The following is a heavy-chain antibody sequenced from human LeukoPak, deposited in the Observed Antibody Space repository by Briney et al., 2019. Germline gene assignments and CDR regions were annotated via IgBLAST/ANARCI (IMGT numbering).Heavy chain of an antibody. V-gene: IGHV3-48*03. D-gene: IGHD3-22*01. J-gene: IGHJ4*02. CDR2: ISSSGSTI. Sequence: PGGSLRLSCAASGFPFSSYERNWVRQAPGKGLEWVSYISSSGSTIYYADSVKGRFTISRDNAKNSLYLQMNSLRAEDTAVYYCARSDYDSSGYGHFDYWGPGTLVTVSS. CDR3: ARSDYDSSGYGHFDY. CDR1: GFPFSSYE.